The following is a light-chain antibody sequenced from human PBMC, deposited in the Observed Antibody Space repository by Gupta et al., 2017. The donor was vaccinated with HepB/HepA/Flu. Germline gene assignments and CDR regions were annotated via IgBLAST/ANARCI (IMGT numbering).Light chain of an antibody. Sequence: QSALTQPASVSGSLGQSLTISCTGPSSDVGAYDPVSWYQQYPGKAPKLLIYDVNSRPSGVSNRFSGSKSGNTASLTISGLQAEDETDYYCSSFSRTSTLVVFGGGTKLTVL. CDR1: SSDVGAYDP. J-gene: IGLJ2*01. CDR3: SSFSRTSTLVV. V-gene: IGLV2-14*03. CDR2: DVN.